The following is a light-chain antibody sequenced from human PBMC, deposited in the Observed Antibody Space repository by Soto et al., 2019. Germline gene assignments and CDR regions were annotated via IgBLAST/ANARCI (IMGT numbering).Light chain of an antibody. V-gene: IGLV2-14*03. CDR3: SSFTNSSPLGV. CDR2: DVD. Sequence: QSVLTQPASVSGSPGRSITISCTGTSSDVGSYNYVSWYQHHPGKAPKLVIYDVDDRPSGVSNRFTGSKSGNTASLTISGLQAEDEADYYCSSFTNSSPLGVFGTGTKVNVL. J-gene: IGLJ1*01. CDR1: SSDVGSYNY.